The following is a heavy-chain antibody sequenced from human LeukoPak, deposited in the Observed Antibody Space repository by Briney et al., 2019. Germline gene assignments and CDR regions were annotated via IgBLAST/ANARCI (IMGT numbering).Heavy chain of an antibody. D-gene: IGHD3-10*01. J-gene: IGHJ3*02. CDR1: GGSISRYS. CDR3: AGLWCGREEDI. V-gene: IGHV4-59*08. CDR2: IYYSGST. Sequence: SETLSLTCTDSGGSISRYSWSWIWPPPGKGLECIGYIYYSGSTNYNPSLKSRVTISVDTSKNQFSLKLSSVTAADTAVYYCAGLWCGREEDIWGQGTMVTVSS.